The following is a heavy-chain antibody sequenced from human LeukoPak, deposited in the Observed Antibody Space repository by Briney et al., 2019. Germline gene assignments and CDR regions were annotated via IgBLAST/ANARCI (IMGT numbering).Heavy chain of an antibody. J-gene: IGHJ6*03. CDR3: ARARMIAEMDYYYYMDV. D-gene: IGHD3-22*01. Sequence: PGGSLRLSCAASGFTFSSYSMNWVRPAPGKGLEWVSSISSSSSYIYYADSVKGRFTISRDNAKNSLYLQMNSLRAEDTAVYYCARARMIAEMDYYYYMDVWGKGTTVTVSS. V-gene: IGHV3-21*01. CDR2: ISSSSSYI. CDR1: GFTFSSYS.